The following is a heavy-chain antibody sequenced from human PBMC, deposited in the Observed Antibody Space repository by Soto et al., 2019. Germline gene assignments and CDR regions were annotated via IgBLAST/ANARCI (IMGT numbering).Heavy chain of an antibody. CDR1: GGSISSYS. D-gene: IGHD2-2*03. V-gene: IGHV4-59*01. J-gene: IGHJ4*02. CDR3: AREGNLGRWIQPLDS. Sequence: SETLSLTCTVSGGSISSYSRSWIRQPPGKGLEWIGNIHYNGNTKYSPSLKSRVTMSVDTSKNHFSLKLISVTTADTAVYFCAREGNLGRWIQPLDSWGQGTLVTVSS. CDR2: IHYNGNT.